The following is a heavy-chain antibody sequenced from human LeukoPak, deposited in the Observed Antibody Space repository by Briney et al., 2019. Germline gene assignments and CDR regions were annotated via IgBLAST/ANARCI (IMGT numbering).Heavy chain of an antibody. Sequence: PGGSLRLSCAASGFIFSDSGMHWVRQSPGKGLEWVSFIARNGNYIYYADSLKGRFSISRDSAKNSVYLQMNSLRAEDTATYYCARDLSESGASRGQGTLVTVSS. V-gene: IGHV3-21*04. CDR1: GFIFSDSG. D-gene: IGHD7-27*01. CDR3: ARDLSESGAS. CDR2: IARNGNYI. J-gene: IGHJ4*02.